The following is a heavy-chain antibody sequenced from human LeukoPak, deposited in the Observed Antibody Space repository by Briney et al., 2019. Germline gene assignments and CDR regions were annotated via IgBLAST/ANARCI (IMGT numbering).Heavy chain of an antibody. CDR1: GFTFSSYA. CDR2: ISGSGGST. V-gene: IGHV3-23*01. D-gene: IGHD2-2*01. CDR3: ATVVVPAARDYYYYGMDV. Sequence: GGSLRLSCAASGFTFSSYAMSWVCQAPGKGLEWVSAISGSGGSTYYADSVKGRFTISRDNSKNTLYLQMNSLRAEDTAVYYCATVVVPAARDYYYYGMDVWGQGTTVTVSS. J-gene: IGHJ6*02.